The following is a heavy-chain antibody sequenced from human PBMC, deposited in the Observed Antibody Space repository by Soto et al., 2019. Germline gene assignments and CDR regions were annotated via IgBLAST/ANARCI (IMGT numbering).Heavy chain of an antibody. D-gene: IGHD3-9*01. CDR1: VSTCISYA. CDR3: ARPMRYYFDY. J-gene: IGHJ4*02. CDR2: IIPIFGTA. V-gene: IGHV1-69*13. Sequence: ASVKVSCKSAVSTCISYAVIGVRQATGQGLEWMGGIIPIFGTANYAQKFQGRVTITADESTSTAYMELSSLRSEAAAVYFCARPMRYYFDYWGQGTRVTVSS.